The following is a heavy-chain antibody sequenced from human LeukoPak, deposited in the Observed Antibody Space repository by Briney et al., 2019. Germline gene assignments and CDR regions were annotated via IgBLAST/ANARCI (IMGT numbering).Heavy chain of an antibody. V-gene: IGHV3-23*01. J-gene: IGHJ5*02. CDR1: GFTFSGYY. D-gene: IGHD3-22*01. CDR3: ARWYYYETSGLYYGSFDN. CDR2: IIGSGSST. Sequence: PGGSLRLSCAASGFTFSGYYMSWIRQAPGKGLQWVSVIIGSGSSTYYADSVKGRFTISRDNARNTLYLQMNSLRAEDTAVYYCARWYYYETSGLYYGSFDNWGQGTLVTVSS.